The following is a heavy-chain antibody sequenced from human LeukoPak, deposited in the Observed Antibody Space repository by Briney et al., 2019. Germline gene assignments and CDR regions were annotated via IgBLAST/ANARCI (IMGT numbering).Heavy chain of an antibody. V-gene: IGHV4-31*03. J-gene: IGHJ5*02. Sequence: SETLSLTCTVSGGSTSSGGYYWSWIRQHPGKGLEWIGYIYYSGSTYYNPSLKSRVTISVDTSKNQFSLKLSSVTAADTAVYYCARTRLLTNLFDPWGQGTLVTVSS. CDR1: GGSTSSGGYY. CDR3: ARTRLLTNLFDP. CDR2: IYYSGST. D-gene: IGHD1-26*01.